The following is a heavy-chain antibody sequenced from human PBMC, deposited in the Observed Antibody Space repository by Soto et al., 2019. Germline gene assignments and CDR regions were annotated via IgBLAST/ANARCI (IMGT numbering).Heavy chain of an antibody. V-gene: IGHV3-11*06. CDR3: VRSGDNYNLLDY. CDR1: GFTFSDHY. D-gene: IGHD1-1*01. Sequence: QVQLVESGGDMVKPGGSLRLSCAASGFTFSDHYMSWIRQAPGKGLEWIGYSSNSGSFTRYADSVKGRFSISRDNAKNSLNLQINSLRGDDTAIYYCVRSGDNYNLLDYWGQGTPVTVSS. J-gene: IGHJ4*02. CDR2: SSNSGSFT.